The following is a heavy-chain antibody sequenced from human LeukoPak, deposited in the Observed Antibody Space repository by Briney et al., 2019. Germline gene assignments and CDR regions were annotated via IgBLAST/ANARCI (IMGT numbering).Heavy chain of an antibody. CDR2: IYYSGST. V-gene: IGHV4-59*12. CDR3: ARIGHEDYYFDY. CDR1: GGSISSYY. J-gene: IGHJ4*02. Sequence: PSETLSLTCTVSGGSISSYYWSWIRQPPGKGLGWIGYIYYSGSTNYNPSLKSRVTISVDTSKNQFSLKLSSVTAADTAVYYCARIGHEDYYFDYWGQGTLSPSPQ.